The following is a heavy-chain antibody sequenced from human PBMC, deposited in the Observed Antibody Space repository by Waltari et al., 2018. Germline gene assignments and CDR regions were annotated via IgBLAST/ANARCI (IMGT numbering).Heavy chain of an antibody. J-gene: IGHJ6*02. CDR2: MSSGGDT. V-gene: IGHV3-53*01. CDR1: GFTVSSFY. D-gene: IGHD2-15*01. Sequence: VHVEESGGGLMQPGGSLRLSCAASGFTVSSFYMAWVRQAPGKGLGWVSLMSSGGDTYYADSVKGRFTISRDNSKNMVYLQMNSLRADDTAVYYCARETGVAVAGYGLDIWGQGTTVTVSS. CDR3: ARETGVAVAGYGLDI.